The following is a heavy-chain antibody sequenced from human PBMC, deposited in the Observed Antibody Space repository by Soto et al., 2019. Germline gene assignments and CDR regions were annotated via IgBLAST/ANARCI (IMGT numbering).Heavy chain of an antibody. CDR3: ARGTSWQLPFDY. CDR1: SDFISSYY. J-gene: IGHJ4*02. V-gene: IGHV4-59*01. Sequence: SETLSLTCTVSSDFISSYYWSWIRQPPGKRLEWIGYISYSGSTDYNPSLKSRVTISGDTSKNQFSLKVSSVTAADTAVYYCARGTSWQLPFDYWGQGTLVTVSS. CDR2: ISYSGST. D-gene: IGHD6-13*01.